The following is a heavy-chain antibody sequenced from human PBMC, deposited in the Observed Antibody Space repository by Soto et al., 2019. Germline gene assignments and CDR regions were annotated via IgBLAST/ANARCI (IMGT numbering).Heavy chain of an antibody. D-gene: IGHD3-22*01. CDR2: ISYDGSNK. Sequence: QVQLVESGGGVVQPGRSLRLSCAASGFTFSSYAMHWVRQAPGKGLEWVAVISYDGSNKYYADSVKCRFTISRDNSKNXXYLQMTRLRAEDPAVYYCARAPIGDGSGYYSPFVYWGQGTLVTVSS. J-gene: IGHJ4*02. CDR3: ARAPIGDGSGYYSPFVY. CDR1: GFTFSSYA. V-gene: IGHV3-30-3*01.